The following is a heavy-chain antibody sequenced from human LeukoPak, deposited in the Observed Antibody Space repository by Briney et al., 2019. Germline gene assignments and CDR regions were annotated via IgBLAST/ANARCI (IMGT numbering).Heavy chain of an antibody. Sequence: SETLSLTCSVSGYSISSGYQWGWIRQPPGKGLEWIGEINHSGSTNYNPSLKSRVTISVDTSKNQFSLKLSSVTAADTAVYYCARGGDGYNFWDYYYYMDVWGKGTTVTVSS. CDR1: GYSISSGYQ. J-gene: IGHJ6*03. V-gene: IGHV4-38-2*02. CDR2: INHSGST. D-gene: IGHD5-24*01. CDR3: ARGGDGYNFWDYYYYMDV.